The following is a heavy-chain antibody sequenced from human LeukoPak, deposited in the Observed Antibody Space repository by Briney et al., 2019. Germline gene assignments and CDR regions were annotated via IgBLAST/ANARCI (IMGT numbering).Heavy chain of an antibody. D-gene: IGHD6-19*01. J-gene: IGHJ1*01. Sequence: PGGSLRLSCAASGFTFSSYGMHWVRQAPGKGLEWVAVISSDGSNKYYADSVKGRFTISRDNSENTLYLQMNSLRTEDTAVYYCAKDRVSSGWYEYYQYWGQGTLVTVSS. CDR3: AKDRVSSGWYEYYQY. CDR1: GFTFSSYG. CDR2: ISSDGSNK. V-gene: IGHV3-30*18.